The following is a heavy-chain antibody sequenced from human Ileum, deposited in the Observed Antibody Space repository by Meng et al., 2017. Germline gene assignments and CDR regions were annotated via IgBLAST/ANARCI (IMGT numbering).Heavy chain of an antibody. J-gene: IGHJ4*02. CDR2: ISDSGGTT. CDR3: ATSTYSTSWYYFDY. V-gene: IGHV3-23*01. CDR1: GFTFSSYA. D-gene: IGHD2-2*01. Sequence: GSLRLSCAASGFTFSSYAMSWVRQAPGKGLEWVSAISDSGGTTYYADSVKGRFTISRDNSRNTLYLQMNSLRAEDTAVYYCATSTYSTSWYYFDYWGQGTLVTVSS.